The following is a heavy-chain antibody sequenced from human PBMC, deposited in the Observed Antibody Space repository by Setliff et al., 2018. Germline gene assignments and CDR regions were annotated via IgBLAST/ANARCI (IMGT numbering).Heavy chain of an antibody. CDR3: ARILGYCSGGSCYVPY. D-gene: IGHD2-15*01. V-gene: IGHV4-39*07. CDR1: GGSISSSNYY. Sequence: LSLTCTVSGGSISSSNYYWGWTRQPPGKGLEWIGNIYYGGSAYYNPSLKSRVTISVDTSKNQFSLKLSSVTAADTAMYYCARILGYCSGGSCYVPYWGQGTLVTVSS. J-gene: IGHJ4*02. CDR2: IYYGGSA.